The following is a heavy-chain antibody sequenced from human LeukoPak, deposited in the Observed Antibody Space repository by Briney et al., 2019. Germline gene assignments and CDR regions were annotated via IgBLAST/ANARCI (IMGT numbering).Heavy chain of an antibody. J-gene: IGHJ4*02. Sequence: PGGSLRLSCAASGFAFSDYSMNWVRQAPGKTLEWVSSIDSSGSTIYYGDAVKGRFTISRDNAKNSLDLQMDSLRAEDTAVYYCATGSLPGGFDHWGQGTLVTVSS. CDR1: GFAFSDYS. D-gene: IGHD1-14*01. CDR2: IDSSGSTI. V-gene: IGHV3-48*04. CDR3: ATGSLPGGFDH.